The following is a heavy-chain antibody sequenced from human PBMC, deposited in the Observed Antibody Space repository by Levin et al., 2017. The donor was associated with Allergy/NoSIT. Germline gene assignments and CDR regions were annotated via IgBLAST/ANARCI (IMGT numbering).Heavy chain of an antibody. V-gene: IGHV4-59*08. CDR2: IYYSGST. CDR3: ARVGYSGSYSDDAFDI. D-gene: IGHD1-26*01. J-gene: IGHJ3*02. CDR1: GGSISSYY. Sequence: PSETLSLTCTVSGGSISSYYWSWIRQPPGKGLEWIGYIYYSGSTNYNPSLKSRVTISVDTSKNQFSLKLSSVTAADTAVYYCARVGYSGSYSDDAFDIWGQGTMVTVSS.